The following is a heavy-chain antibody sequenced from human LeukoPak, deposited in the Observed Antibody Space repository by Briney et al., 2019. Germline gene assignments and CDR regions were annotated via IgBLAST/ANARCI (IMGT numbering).Heavy chain of an antibody. V-gene: IGHV1-69*04. D-gene: IGHD6-19*01. CDR2: IIPILGIA. CDR3: ARVAVAGPLAHYGMDV. Sequence: SVKVSCKASGGTFSSYAISWVRQAPGQGLEWMGRIIPILGIANYAQKFQGRVTITADKSTSTAYMELSSLRSEDTAVYYCARVAVAGPLAHYGMDVWGQRTTVTVSS. CDR1: GGTFSSYA. J-gene: IGHJ6*02.